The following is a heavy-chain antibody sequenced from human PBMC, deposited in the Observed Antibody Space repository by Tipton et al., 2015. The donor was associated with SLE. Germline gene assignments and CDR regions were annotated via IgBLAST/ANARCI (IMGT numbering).Heavy chain of an antibody. Sequence: QLVQSGGGVVQPGGSLRLSCAASGFTFSSYGMHWVRQAPGKGLGWVSSISASHDNTFYADSVKGRFSISRDNSKNTVYLNMNGFRAEDTAVYYCAKPITQYSGAGTSGSWGQGTLVTVSS. CDR1: GFTFSSYG. CDR2: ISASHDNT. CDR3: AKPITQYSGAGTSGS. V-gene: IGHV3-23*04. J-gene: IGHJ5*02. D-gene: IGHD3-10*01.